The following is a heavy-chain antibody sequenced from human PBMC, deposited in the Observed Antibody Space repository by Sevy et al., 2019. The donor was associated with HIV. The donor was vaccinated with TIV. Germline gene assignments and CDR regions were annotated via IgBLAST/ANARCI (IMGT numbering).Heavy chain of an antibody. CDR2: INWSGGAT. Sequence: GESLKISCAASGFIFDEYGMSWVRQAPGKGLEWVSGINWSGGATGYADSVKGRFTISRDNAKNSLYLQMNSLRAEDTASYYCGRGDYCSGGSCFSGYMDVWGKGTTVTVSS. CDR3: GRGDYCSGGSCFSGYMDV. J-gene: IGHJ6*03. D-gene: IGHD2-15*01. V-gene: IGHV3-20*04. CDR1: GFIFDEYG.